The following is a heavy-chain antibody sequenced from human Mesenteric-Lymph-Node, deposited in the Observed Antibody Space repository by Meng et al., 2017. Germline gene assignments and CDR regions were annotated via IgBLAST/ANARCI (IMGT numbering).Heavy chain of an antibody. J-gene: IGHJ4*02. Sequence: GGSLRLSCAASGFTFDDYAMHWVRQAPGKGLEWVSGISWNSGSIGYADSVKGRFTISRDNANSTLYLQMNRLRAEDTAVYFCASVSFYYDTSGFYFDYWGQGALVTVSS. CDR2: ISWNSGSI. CDR3: ASVSFYYDTSGFYFDY. V-gene: IGHV3-9*01. D-gene: IGHD3-22*01. CDR1: GFTFDDYA.